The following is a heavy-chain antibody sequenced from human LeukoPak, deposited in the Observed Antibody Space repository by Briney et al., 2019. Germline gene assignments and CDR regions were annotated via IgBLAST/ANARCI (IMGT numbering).Heavy chain of an antibody. V-gene: IGHV3-30*04. CDR1: GFTFSSYA. Sequence: GGSLRLSCAASGFTFSSYAMHWVRQAPGKGLEWVAVISYDGSNKYYADSVKGRFTISRDNSKNTLYLQMNSLRAEDTAVHYCARDLDSSGYYGYYFDYWGQGTLVTVSS. CDR3: ARDLDSSGYYGYYFDY. J-gene: IGHJ4*02. D-gene: IGHD3-22*01. CDR2: ISYDGSNK.